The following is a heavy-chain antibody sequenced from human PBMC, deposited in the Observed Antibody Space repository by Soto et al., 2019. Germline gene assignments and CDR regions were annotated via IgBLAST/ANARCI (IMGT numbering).Heavy chain of an antibody. J-gene: IGHJ5*02. CDR1: GGSISSGDYY. CDR3: ARYSGYEGLRFDP. D-gene: IGHD5-12*01. V-gene: IGHV4-30-4*01. CDR2: MYYSGST. Sequence: QVQLQESGPGLVKPSQTLSLTCTVSGGSISSGDYYWSWIRQPPGKGLEWIGYMYYSGSTYYNPSLKRRVTISVDTSPNQFPLKLSSVTAADTAVYYCARYSGYEGLRFDPWGQGTLVTVSS.